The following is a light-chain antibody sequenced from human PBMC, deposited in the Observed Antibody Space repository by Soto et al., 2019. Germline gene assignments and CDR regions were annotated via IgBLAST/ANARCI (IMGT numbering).Light chain of an antibody. V-gene: IGKV3-20*01. CDR3: QQYGNSPIT. J-gene: IGKJ5*01. Sequence: DIVLTQSPGTLSLSPGERATLSCRASQSVSSSYLAWYQQKPGQAPRLIIYGASTRATDMPGRFSGSWSGTDCTLTISRLEPEDVAVYYCQQYGNSPITLGQGTRLEIK. CDR1: QSVSSSY. CDR2: GAS.